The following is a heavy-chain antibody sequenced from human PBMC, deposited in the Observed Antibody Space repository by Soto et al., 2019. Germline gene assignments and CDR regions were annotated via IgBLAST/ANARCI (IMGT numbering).Heavy chain of an antibody. D-gene: IGHD5-12*01. CDR1: GFTFDDYA. CDR2: ISWNSGSI. CDR3: ARGKRWLQFPDY. V-gene: IGHV3-9*01. Sequence: GGSLRLSCAASGFTFDDYAMHWVRQAPGKGLEWVSGISWNSGSIGYADSVKGRFTISRDNAKNSLYLQMNSLRAEDTALYYCARGKRWLQFPDYWGQGTLVTVSS. J-gene: IGHJ4*02.